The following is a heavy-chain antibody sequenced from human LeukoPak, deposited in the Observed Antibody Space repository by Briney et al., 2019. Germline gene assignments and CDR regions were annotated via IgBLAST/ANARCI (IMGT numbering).Heavy chain of an antibody. D-gene: IGHD2-15*01. V-gene: IGHV4-34*01. CDR3: ARREIVVVVAATAAFDI. Sequence: SETLSLTCAVYGGSFSGYYWSWIRRPPGKGLEWIGEINHSGSTNYNPSLKSRVTISVDTSKNQFSLKLSSVTAADTAVYYCARREIVVVVAATAAFDIWGQGTMVTVSS. J-gene: IGHJ3*02. CDR2: INHSGST. CDR1: GGSFSGYY.